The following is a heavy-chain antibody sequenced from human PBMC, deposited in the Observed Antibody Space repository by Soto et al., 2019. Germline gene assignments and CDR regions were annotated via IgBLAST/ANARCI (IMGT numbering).Heavy chain of an antibody. D-gene: IGHD5-18*01. Sequence: SETLSLTCTVSGGSISSGDYYWSWIRQPPGKGLEWIGYIYYSGSTYYNPSLKSRVTISVDTSKNQFSLKLSSVTAADTAVYYCASDSGYSYGFDYWGQGTLVTV. CDR2: IYYSGST. J-gene: IGHJ4*02. V-gene: IGHV4-30-4*01. CDR3: ASDSGYSYGFDY. CDR1: GGSISSGDYY.